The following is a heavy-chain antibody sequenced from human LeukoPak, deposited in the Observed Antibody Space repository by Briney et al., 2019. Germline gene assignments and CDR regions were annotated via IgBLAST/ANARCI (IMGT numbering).Heavy chain of an antibody. V-gene: IGHV3-23*01. J-gene: IGHJ4*02. Sequence: PGGSLRLSCAASGFTFSSYTMNWVRQAPGKGLEWVSAISGSGVGTYYADSVKGRFTISRDNSWNTLYLQMSSLRAEDTAVYYCAKDLDYGSGSYYDYWGQGTLVTVSS. CDR2: ISGSGVGT. D-gene: IGHD3-10*01. CDR1: GFTFSSYT. CDR3: AKDLDYGSGSYYDY.